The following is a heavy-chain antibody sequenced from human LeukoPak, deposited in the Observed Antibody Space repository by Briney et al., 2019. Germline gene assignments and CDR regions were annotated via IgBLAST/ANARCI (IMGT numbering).Heavy chain of an antibody. CDR1: GFTFSTYG. D-gene: IGHD6-19*01. V-gene: IGHV3-33*01. J-gene: IGHJ3*02. Sequence: GRSLRLSCAASGFTFSTYGMHWVRQAPGKGLEWVALIWYDGSHKYYADSVKGRFTISRDNSKNTLYLQMNSLRAEDTAVYYCARVKTSGWLDAFDIWGQGTMVTVSS. CDR2: IWYDGSHK. CDR3: ARVKTSGWLDAFDI.